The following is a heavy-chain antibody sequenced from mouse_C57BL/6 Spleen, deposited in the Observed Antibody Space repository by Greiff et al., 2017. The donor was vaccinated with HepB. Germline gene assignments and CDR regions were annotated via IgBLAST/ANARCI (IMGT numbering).Heavy chain of an antibody. CDR2: IDPSDSYT. V-gene: IGHV1-69*01. CDR3: ARDFDY. J-gene: IGHJ2*01. Sequence: QVQLKQPGAELVMPGASVKLSCKASGYTFTSYWMHWVKQRPGQGLEWIGEIDPSDSYTNYNQKFKGKSTLTVDKSSSTAYMQLSSLTSADSAVYYCARDFDYWGQGTTLTVSS. CDR1: GYTFTSYW.